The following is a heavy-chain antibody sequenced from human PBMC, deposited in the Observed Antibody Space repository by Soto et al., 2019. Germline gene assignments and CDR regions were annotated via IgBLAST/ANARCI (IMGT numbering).Heavy chain of an antibody. CDR3: AKDSSSDLLDY. CDR2: ISWNSGSI. D-gene: IGHD6-13*01. V-gene: IGHV3-9*01. Sequence: GGSLRLSCAASGFTFDDYAMHWVRQAPGKGLEWVSGISWNSGSIGYADSVKGRFTISRDNAKNSLYLQMNSLRAEDTALYYCAKDSSSDLLDYWGQGTLVTVSS. J-gene: IGHJ4*02. CDR1: GFTFDDYA.